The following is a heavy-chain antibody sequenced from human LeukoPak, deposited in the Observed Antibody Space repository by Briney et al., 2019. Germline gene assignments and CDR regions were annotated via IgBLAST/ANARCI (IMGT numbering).Heavy chain of an antibody. CDR3: VKGSYGTGFGSKPGFDY. V-gene: IGHV3-33*06. CDR1: GFTFSTYN. Sequence: PGRSLRLSCAASGFTFSTYNMHWVRQAPGKALEWVAVIWFDGRNKYYADSVQGRFTISRDNSKNTLYLQMSSLRAEDTAVYYCVKGSYGTGFGSKPGFDYWGQGTLVAVSS. CDR2: IWFDGRNK. J-gene: IGHJ4*02. D-gene: IGHD3-10*01.